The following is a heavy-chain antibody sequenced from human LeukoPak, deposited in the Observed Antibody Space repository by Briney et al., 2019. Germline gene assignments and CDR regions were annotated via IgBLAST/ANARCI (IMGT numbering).Heavy chain of an antibody. CDR1: GFIVSSYE. D-gene: IGHD3-22*01. Sequence: GGSLRLSCAASGFIVSSYEMNWVRHAPGKGLEWVSYISSCGNTISYADSVKGRFTISRDNAKNSLYLQMNSLRAEDTAVYYCARVDYYDSSGPYWGQGTLVTVSS. J-gene: IGHJ4*02. CDR2: ISSCGNTI. CDR3: ARVDYYDSSGPY. V-gene: IGHV3-48*03.